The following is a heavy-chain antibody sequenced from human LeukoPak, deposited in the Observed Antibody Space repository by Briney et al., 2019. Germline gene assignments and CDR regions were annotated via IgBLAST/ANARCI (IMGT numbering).Heavy chain of an antibody. CDR1: GGSISSSSYY. J-gene: IGHJ4*02. D-gene: IGHD5-24*01. CDR3: ARVARDGYNIPDDY. Sequence: SETLSLTCTVSGGSISSSSYYWGWIRQPPGKGLEWIVSIYYSGSTYYNPSLKSRVTISVDTSKNQFSLKLSSVTAADTAVYYCARVARDGYNIPDDYWGQGTLVTVSS. V-gene: IGHV4-39*07. CDR2: IYYSGST.